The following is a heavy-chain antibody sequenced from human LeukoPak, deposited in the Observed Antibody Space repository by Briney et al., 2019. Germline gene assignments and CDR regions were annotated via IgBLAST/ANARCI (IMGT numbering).Heavy chain of an antibody. J-gene: IGHJ4*02. D-gene: IGHD1-14*01. V-gene: IGHV4-59*01. CDR2: IYYSGST. Sequence: SETLSLTCTVSGGSISSSYWSWIRQPPGKGLEWIGYIYYSGSTNYNPSLKSRVTISLDTSKNQFSLNLSSVPDADTAVFYCAKHRNLYYFDYWGQGTLVTVSS. CDR1: GGSISSSY. CDR3: AKHRNLYYFDY.